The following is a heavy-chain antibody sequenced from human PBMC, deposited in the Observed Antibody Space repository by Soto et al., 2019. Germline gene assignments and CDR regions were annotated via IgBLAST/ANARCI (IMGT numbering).Heavy chain of an antibody. CDR1: GGSISSYY. V-gene: IGHV4-59*08. D-gene: IGHD3-16*01. CDR2: IYYSGST. Sequence: QVQLQESGPGLVKPSETLSLTCTVSGGSISSYYWSWIRQPPGKGLEWIGYIYYSGSTNYNPSHKSRVTISVDTSKNQFSLKLSSGTAADTAVYYCARRIDDYIWGMGAFDIWGQGTMVTVSS. CDR3: ARRIDDYIWGMGAFDI. J-gene: IGHJ3*02.